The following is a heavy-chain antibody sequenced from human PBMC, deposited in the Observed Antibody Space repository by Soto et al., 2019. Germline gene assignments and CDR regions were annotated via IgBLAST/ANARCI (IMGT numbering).Heavy chain of an antibody. J-gene: IGHJ4*02. D-gene: IGHD6-13*01. Sequence: EVQLVESGGGLVQPGGSLRLSCAASGFTFSSYAMHWVRQAPGKGLEYVSAISSNGGSTYYANSVKGRFTISRDNSKNTLYLQMGSLRDEDMAVYYCARGATRAAAVPPGIFDYWGQGTLVTVSS. V-gene: IGHV3-64*01. CDR1: GFTFSSYA. CDR3: ARGATRAAAVPPGIFDY. CDR2: ISSNGGST.